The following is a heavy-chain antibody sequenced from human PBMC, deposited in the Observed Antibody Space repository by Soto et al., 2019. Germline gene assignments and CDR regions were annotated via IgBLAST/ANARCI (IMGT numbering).Heavy chain of an antibody. CDR3: AKQAVNMATLTLFDY. V-gene: IGHV3-30*18. CDR2: ISYDGSNK. J-gene: IGHJ4*02. CDR1: GFTFSSYG. Sequence: QVQLVEPGGGGVQPGRSLRLSCAASGFTFSSYGRHWVRQAPGKGLEWVAVISYDGSNKYYADSVKGRFTISRDNSKNTLYLQMNRLRAEDTAVYYCAKQAVNMATLTLFDYWGQGTLVTVSS. D-gene: IGHD5-12*01.